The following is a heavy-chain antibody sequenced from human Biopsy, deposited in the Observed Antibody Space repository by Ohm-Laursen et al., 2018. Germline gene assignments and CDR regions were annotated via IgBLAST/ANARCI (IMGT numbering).Heavy chain of an antibody. CDR1: GFIFKSYG. D-gene: IGHD1-26*01. V-gene: IGHV3-33*01. J-gene: IGHJ4*02. CDR3: ARDRREHYQFDS. CDR2: IWYDGSDQ. Sequence: SLRLSCSASGFIFKSYGMHWVRQAPGKGLEWVALIWYDGSDQYYADSVKGRFTISRDNSKNTVYLQMNSLRAEDTAVYYCARDRREHYQFDSWGRGTRVTVSS.